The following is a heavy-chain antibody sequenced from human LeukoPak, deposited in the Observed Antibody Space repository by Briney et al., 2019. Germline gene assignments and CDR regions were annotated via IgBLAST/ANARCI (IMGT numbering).Heavy chain of an antibody. D-gene: IGHD3-22*01. V-gene: IGHV4-59*12. Sequence: SETLSLTCTVSGGSISIYYWSWIRHPPEKGLEFIGYIYYSGNTNYNPSLKSRVTISVDTPKNQFSLKLISVTAANPAVYYCARIDTSGYNGYSFDYWGQGTLVTVS. CDR2: IYYSGNT. CDR1: GGSISIYY. J-gene: IGHJ4*02. CDR3: ARIDTSGYNGYSFDY.